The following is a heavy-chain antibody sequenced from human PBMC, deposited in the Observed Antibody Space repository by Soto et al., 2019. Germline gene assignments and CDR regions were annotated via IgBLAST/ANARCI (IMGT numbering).Heavy chain of an antibody. J-gene: IGHJ5*02. D-gene: IGHD2-15*01. V-gene: IGHV4-59*05. CDR3: ARHQVWYGSFNWIDP. Sequence: PSETLSLTCTVSGGSISSYYWSWIRQPPGKGLEWIGSIYYSGSTYYNPSLKSRVTISVDTSKNQFSLKLSSVTAADTAVYYCARHQVWYGSFNWIDPWGQGTLVTVSS. CDR1: GGSISSYY. CDR2: IYYSGST.